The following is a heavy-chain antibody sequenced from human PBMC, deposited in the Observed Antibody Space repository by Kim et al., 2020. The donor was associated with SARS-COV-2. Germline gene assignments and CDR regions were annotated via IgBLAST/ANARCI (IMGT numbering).Heavy chain of an antibody. CDR3: AKSDWFDP. Sequence: DGRDTSYADFLKGRFTISRDNAKNTLYLQMNSLRAEDTAVYYCAKSDWFDPWGQGTLVTVSS. CDR2: DGRDT. V-gene: IGHV3-74*01. J-gene: IGHJ5*02.